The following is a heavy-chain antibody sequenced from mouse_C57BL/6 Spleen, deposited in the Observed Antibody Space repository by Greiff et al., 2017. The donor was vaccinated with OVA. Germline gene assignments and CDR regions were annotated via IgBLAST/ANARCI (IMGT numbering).Heavy chain of an antibody. V-gene: IGHV3-6*01. D-gene: IGHD2-1*01. CDR3: ARDSDYGNFPFAY. Sequence: EVQRVESGPGLVKPSQSLSLTCSVTGYSITSGYYWNWIRQFPGNKLEWMGYISYDGSNNYNPSLKNRISITRDTSKNQFFLKLNSVTTEDTATYYCARDSDYGNFPFAYWGQGTLVTVSA. CDR2: ISYDGSN. CDR1: GYSITSGYY. J-gene: IGHJ3*01.